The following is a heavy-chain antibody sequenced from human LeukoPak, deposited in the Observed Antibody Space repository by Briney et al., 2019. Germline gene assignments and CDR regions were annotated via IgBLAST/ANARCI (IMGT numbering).Heavy chain of an antibody. CDR2: IYYSGST. J-gene: IGHJ4*02. CDR3: AGLRGWLQLDSTL. Sequence: PSETLSLTCTVSGGSISSSSYYWGWIRQPPGKGLEWIGSIYYSGSTYYNPSLKSRVTISVDTSKNQFSLKLSSVTAADTAVYYCAGLRGWLQLDSTLWGQGTLVTVSS. V-gene: IGHV4-39*01. CDR1: GGSISSSSYY. D-gene: IGHD5-24*01.